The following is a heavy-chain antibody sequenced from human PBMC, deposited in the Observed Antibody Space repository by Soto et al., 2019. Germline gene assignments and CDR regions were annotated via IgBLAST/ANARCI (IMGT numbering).Heavy chain of an antibody. J-gene: IGHJ4*02. Sequence: QVQLVQSGDEVKKPGSSVKVSCKASGGTFSSYAISWVRQAPGQGLEWMGGIIPIFGTANYAQKFQGRLTITADESTSTAYRELSSLRSEDTAVYYCARNYYDSSRYYHATSWGQGTLVTVSS. CDR3: ARNYYDSSRYYHATS. CDR2: IIPIFGTA. CDR1: GGTFSSYA. D-gene: IGHD3-22*01. V-gene: IGHV1-69*01.